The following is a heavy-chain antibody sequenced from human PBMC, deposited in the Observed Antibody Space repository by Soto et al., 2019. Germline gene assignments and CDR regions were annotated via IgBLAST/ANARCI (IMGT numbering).Heavy chain of an antibody. Sequence: QVQLVESGGGVVQPGRSLRLSCAASGFTFTAYGMNWVRQAPGKGLEWVSIISYDGDYKYYADSVKGRFTVSRDTSKNTVYLQMNSLRREDTAVYYCAKSVKDSSGYSASWGQGTLVTVSS. CDR1: GFTFTAYG. CDR3: AKSVKDSSGYSAS. J-gene: IGHJ5*02. V-gene: IGHV3-30*18. CDR2: ISYDGDYK. D-gene: IGHD3-22*01.